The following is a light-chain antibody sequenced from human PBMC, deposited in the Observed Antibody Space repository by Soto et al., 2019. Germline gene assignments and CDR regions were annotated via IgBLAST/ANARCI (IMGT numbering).Light chain of an antibody. V-gene: IGLV1-51*01. CDR3: GTWDSSLNVV. Sequence: QSVLTQPPSVSGAPGERVTISCTGSSSDIGAGYRVRWYQQVPGTAPKLLIYDSFKQYSGIPDRYSGSKSDTSATLDITGLQTGDEADYYCGTWDSSLNVVFGGGTKVTVL. J-gene: IGLJ2*01. CDR2: DSF. CDR1: SSDIGAGY.